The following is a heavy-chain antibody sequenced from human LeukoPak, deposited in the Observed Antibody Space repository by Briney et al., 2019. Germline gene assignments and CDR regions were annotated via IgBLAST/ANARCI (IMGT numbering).Heavy chain of an antibody. Sequence: SVKVSCKASGYTFTNYAISWVRQAPGQRLEYMGGIIPALGSTNYAQKFQGRLTITADESTSTAYMELNSLRYEDTAAYYCARVGTILTGFTFYNWLDPWGQGTLVTVSS. D-gene: IGHD2/OR15-2a*01. V-gene: IGHV1-69*13. CDR2: IIPALGST. CDR3: ARVGTILTGFTFYNWLDP. CDR1: GYTFTNYA. J-gene: IGHJ5*02.